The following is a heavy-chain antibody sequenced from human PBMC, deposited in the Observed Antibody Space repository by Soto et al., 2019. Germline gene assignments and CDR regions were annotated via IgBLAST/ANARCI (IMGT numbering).Heavy chain of an antibody. CDR3: AREVVVAATWFDP. Sequence: GGSLRLSCAASGFTFSSYSMNWVRQAPGKGLEWVSYISSSSSTIYYADSVKGRFTISRDNAKNSLYLQMNSLRAEDTAVYYCAREVVVAATWFDPWGQGTLVTVSS. V-gene: IGHV3-48*01. J-gene: IGHJ5*02. CDR1: GFTFSSYS. D-gene: IGHD2-15*01. CDR2: ISSSSSTI.